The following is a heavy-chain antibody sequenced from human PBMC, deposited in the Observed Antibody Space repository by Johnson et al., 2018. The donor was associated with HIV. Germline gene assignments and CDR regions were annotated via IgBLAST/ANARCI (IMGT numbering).Heavy chain of an antibody. V-gene: IGHV3-74*02. J-gene: IGHJ3*02. CDR1: GINFGSYW. D-gene: IGHD1-26*01. CDR2: IKTDGSYT. Sequence: VQLVESGGGLIQPGGSLRLSCTDSGINFGSYWMHWFRQAPGKGLVWVSHIKTDGSYTNYADSVKGRFTVSRDNAKNTLYLQMNSLRAEDTAVYYCAKGPWDLPHAVDIWGQGTMVTVAS. CDR3: AKGPWDLPHAVDI.